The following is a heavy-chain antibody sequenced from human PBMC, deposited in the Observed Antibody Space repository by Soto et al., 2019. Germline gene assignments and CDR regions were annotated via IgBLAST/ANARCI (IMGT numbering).Heavy chain of an antibody. Sequence: EVQLVEAGGGLIQPGGSLRLSCAASGLTFSSNDMSWVRQSPGKGLEWVSVIYSGGSKQDADSVKGRCTISSDNSKNMLYLQMNRRRVDDTALYFGASSSRKGYNFRMADWCQGTTGIVSS. D-gene: IGHD1-20*01. J-gene: IGHJ6*02. CDR2: IYSGGSK. CDR3: ASSSRKGYNFRMAD. V-gene: IGHV3-53*01. CDR1: GLTFSSND.